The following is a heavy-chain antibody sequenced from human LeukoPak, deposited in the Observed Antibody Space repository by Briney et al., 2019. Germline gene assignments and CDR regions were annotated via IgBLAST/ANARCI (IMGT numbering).Heavy chain of an antibody. V-gene: IGHV1-2*02. CDR3: ASRVAMIWFGTSDLDY. D-gene: IGHD3-10*01. J-gene: IGHJ4*02. Sequence: GASVKVSCKASGYTFTGYYMHWVRQAPGQGLEWMGWINPNSGGTNYAQKFQGRVTMTRDTSISTAYMELSRLRSDETAVYYCASRVAMIWFGTSDLDYWGPGTLVTVSS. CDR1: GYTFTGYY. CDR2: INPNSGGT.